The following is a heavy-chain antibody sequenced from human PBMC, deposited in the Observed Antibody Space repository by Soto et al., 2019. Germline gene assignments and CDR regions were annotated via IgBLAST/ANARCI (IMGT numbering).Heavy chain of an antibody. CDR3: ARSSGRVEFDY. J-gene: IGHJ4*02. CDR2: IYYSGST. Sequence: PSETLSLTCTVSGGSINGFHWSWIRQPPGKGLEYIGYIYYSGSTNYNPSLMSRVTISVDTSKNQFSLKLNSVTAADTAVYYCARSSGRVEFDYWRPGTLVTVSS. D-gene: IGHD3-10*01. V-gene: IGHV4-59*01. CDR1: GGSINGFH.